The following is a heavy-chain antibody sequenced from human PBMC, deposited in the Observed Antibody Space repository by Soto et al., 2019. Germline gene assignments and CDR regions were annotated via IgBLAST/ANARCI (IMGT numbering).Heavy chain of an antibody. J-gene: IGHJ4*02. V-gene: IGHV3-15*01. CDR3: TNRPWDQWPRGY. Sequence: GGSLRLSCGASGFTVSDAWMSWVRQAPGKGLEWVGRIKNKIDGGTRDYAAPVKDRFIISRDDSKNTLFLQMNSLKTEDTAVYYCTNRPWDQWPRGYCGQGTLVTVYS. CDR1: GFTVSDAW. CDR2: IKNKIDGGTR. D-gene: IGHD6-19*01.